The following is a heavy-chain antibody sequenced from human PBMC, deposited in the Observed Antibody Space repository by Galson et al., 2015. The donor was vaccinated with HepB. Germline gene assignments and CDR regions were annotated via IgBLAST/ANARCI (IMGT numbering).Heavy chain of an antibody. CDR3: ARPRLSYYYYYGMDV. CDR2: ISNDATNE. Sequence: SLRLSCAASGFTFSDYGMHWVRQAPGKGLEWVAVISNDATNEYYADSVKGRFTISRDSSKNMLYLQMNSLRAEDTAVYYCARPRLSYYYYYGMDVWGQGTTVTVSS. V-gene: IGHV3-30*03. D-gene: IGHD3-10*01. J-gene: IGHJ6*02. CDR1: GFTFSDYG.